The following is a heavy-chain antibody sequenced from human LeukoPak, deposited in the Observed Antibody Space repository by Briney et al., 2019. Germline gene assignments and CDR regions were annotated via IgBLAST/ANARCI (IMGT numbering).Heavy chain of an antibody. CDR3: ARVRRRNWNDSNWFDP. V-gene: IGHV3-11*01. CDR2: ISSSGSTI. D-gene: IGHD1-20*01. Sequence: GGSLRLSCAASGFTFSDYYMSWIRQAPGKGLEWVSYISSSGSTIYYADSVKGRFTISRDNAKNSLYLQMNSLRAEDTAVYYCARVRRRNWNDSNWFDPWGQGTLVTVSS. CDR1: GFTFSDYY. J-gene: IGHJ5*02.